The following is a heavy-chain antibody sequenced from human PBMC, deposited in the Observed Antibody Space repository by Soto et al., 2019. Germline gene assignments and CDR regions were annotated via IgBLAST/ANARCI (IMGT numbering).Heavy chain of an antibody. CDR3: AREVGVGATAFDY. Sequence: PSETLSLTXTVSGGSISSYYWSWIRQPPGKGLEWIGYIYYSGSTNYNPSLKSRVTISVDTSKNQFSLKLSSVTAADTAVYYCAREVGVGATAFDYWGQGTLVTVSS. CDR1: GGSISSYY. D-gene: IGHD1-26*01. J-gene: IGHJ4*02. CDR2: IYYSGST. V-gene: IGHV4-59*01.